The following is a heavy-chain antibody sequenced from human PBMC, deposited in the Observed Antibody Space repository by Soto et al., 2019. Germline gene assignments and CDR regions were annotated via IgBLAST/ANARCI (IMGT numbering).Heavy chain of an antibody. Sequence: QVQLVQSGAEVKKPGSSVKVSCKASGGTFSSYAISWVRQAPGQGLEWMGGIIPIFGTANYAQKFQGRVTITADEFTSTSYMELSSLRSEDTAVYYCARPGDTAMVERWDFDYWGQGTLVTVSS. J-gene: IGHJ4*02. CDR3: ARPGDTAMVERWDFDY. CDR1: GGTFSSYA. V-gene: IGHV1-69*01. CDR2: IIPIFGTA. D-gene: IGHD5-18*01.